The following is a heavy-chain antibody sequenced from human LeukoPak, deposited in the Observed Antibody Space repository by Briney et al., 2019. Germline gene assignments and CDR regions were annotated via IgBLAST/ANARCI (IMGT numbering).Heavy chain of an antibody. CDR2: ISSTTTYI. Sequence: GRSLRLSCAASGFTLNNYIMKWVRQAPGRGLEWVSYISSTTTYIYYADSVKGRFTISRDNAKNSLYLQMNSLRAEDTAVYYCARDLVGDVWGQGTTVTVSS. D-gene: IGHD6-6*01. CDR1: GFTLNNYI. CDR3: ARDLVGDV. V-gene: IGHV3-21*01. J-gene: IGHJ6*02.